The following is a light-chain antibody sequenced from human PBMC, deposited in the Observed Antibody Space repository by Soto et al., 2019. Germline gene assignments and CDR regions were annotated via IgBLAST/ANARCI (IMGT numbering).Light chain of an antibody. Sequence: EIVMTQSPATLSLSPGERATLSCRASQSVGKYLVWYQQKPGQAPRLLIYDASNRATGIPARFSGSGSGTDFTLTIISLEPEDFAVYYCQQRGNRPPWTFGQGTKVEIK. J-gene: IGKJ1*01. V-gene: IGKV3-11*01. CDR1: QSVGKY. CDR2: DAS. CDR3: QQRGNRPPWT.